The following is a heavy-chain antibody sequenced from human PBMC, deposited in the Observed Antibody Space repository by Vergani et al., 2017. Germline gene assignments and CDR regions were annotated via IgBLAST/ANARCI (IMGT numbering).Heavy chain of an antibody. CDR2: IRYDGSNK. CDR1: GFTFSSYG. Sequence: QVQLVESGGGVVQPGGSLRLSCAASGFTFSSYGMHWVRQAPGKGLEWVAFIRYDGSNKYYADSVKGRFTISRDNSKNTLYRQMNSLRAEDTAVYYCAKPTGGFDPWGQGTLVTVSS. J-gene: IGHJ5*02. V-gene: IGHV3-30*02. D-gene: IGHD3-10*01. CDR3: AKPTGGFDP.